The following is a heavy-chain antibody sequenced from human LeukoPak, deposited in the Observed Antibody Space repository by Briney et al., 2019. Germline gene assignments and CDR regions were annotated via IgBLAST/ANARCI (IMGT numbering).Heavy chain of an antibody. J-gene: IGHJ4*02. CDR2: ISAYNGNT. Sequence: ASVKVSCKASGYTFTSYGISWLRQAPGQGLEWMGWISAYNGNTNYAQKLQGRVTMTTDTSTSTAYMELRSLRSDDTAVYYCARKEAVAGLFDYWGQGTLVTVSS. CDR3: ARKEAVAGLFDY. V-gene: IGHV1-18*01. D-gene: IGHD6-19*01. CDR1: GYTFTSYG.